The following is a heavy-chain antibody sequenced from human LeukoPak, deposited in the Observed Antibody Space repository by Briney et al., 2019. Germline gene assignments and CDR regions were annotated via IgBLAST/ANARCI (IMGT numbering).Heavy chain of an antibody. Sequence: PGGSLRLSCAASGFTFSGYWMHWVRQAPRKGLVWVSRINSDGSTTSYADSVMGRFTISRDNAKNTLYLQMNSLRAEDTAVYYCARVIYSGWQGELSDWGQGTLVTVSS. J-gene: IGHJ4*02. CDR1: GFTFSGYW. CDR2: INSDGSTT. D-gene: IGHD6-19*01. CDR3: ARVIYSGWQGELSD. V-gene: IGHV3-74*01.